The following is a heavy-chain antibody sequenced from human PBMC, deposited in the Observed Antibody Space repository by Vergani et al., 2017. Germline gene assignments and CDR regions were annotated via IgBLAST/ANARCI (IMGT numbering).Heavy chain of an antibody. J-gene: IGHJ4*02. Sequence: QVQLVESGGGVVQPGRSLRLSCAASGFTFSSYAMHWVRQAPGQGLEWVAVISYDGSNKYYADSVKGRFTISRDNSKNTLYLQMNSLRAEDTAVYYCAKEGDYYDSSGSLDYWGQGTLVTVSS. CDR2: ISYDGSNK. CDR1: GFTFSSYA. CDR3: AKEGDYYDSSGSLDY. D-gene: IGHD3-22*01. V-gene: IGHV3-30*04.